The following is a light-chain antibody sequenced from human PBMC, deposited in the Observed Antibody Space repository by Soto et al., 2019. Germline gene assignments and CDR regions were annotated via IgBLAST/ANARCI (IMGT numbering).Light chain of an antibody. Sequence: QSALTQPRSVSGSPGQSVTISCTGTSSDVGAYKYVSWYQQHPGKAPKLMIYDVTKRPSGVPDRLSGSKSGNTASLTISGLQAEDEADYYCCSYAGSVVSGSVLFGGGTKLTVL. CDR3: CSYAGSVVSGSVL. CDR2: DVT. J-gene: IGLJ2*01. CDR1: SSDVGAYKY. V-gene: IGLV2-11*01.